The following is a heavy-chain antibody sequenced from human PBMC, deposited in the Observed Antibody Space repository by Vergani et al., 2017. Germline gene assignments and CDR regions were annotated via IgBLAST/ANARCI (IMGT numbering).Heavy chain of an antibody. CDR1: GYTFTSYG. CDR2: ISAYNGNT. V-gene: IGHV1-18*01. Sequence: VSCKASGYTFTSYGISWVRQAPGQGLEWMGWISAYNGNTNYAQKLQGRVTMTTDTSTSTAYMELRSLRSDDTAVYYCASSSTNYYYYMDVWGKGTTVTVSS. CDR3: ASSSTNYYYYMDV. D-gene: IGHD2-2*01. J-gene: IGHJ6*03.